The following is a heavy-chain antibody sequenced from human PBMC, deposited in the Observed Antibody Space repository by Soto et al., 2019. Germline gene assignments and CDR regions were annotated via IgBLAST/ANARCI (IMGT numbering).Heavy chain of an antibody. Sequence: GGSLRLSCAASGFTFSNAWMSWVRQAPGKGLEWVGRIKSKTDGGTTDYAAPVKGRFTISRDDSKNTLYLQMNSLKTEDTAVYYCTTDLTRTTLQLIAFDIWGQGTMVTVSS. CDR2: IKSKTDGGTT. J-gene: IGHJ3*02. V-gene: IGHV3-15*01. CDR1: GFTFSNAW. D-gene: IGHD4-17*01. CDR3: TTDLTRTTLQLIAFDI.